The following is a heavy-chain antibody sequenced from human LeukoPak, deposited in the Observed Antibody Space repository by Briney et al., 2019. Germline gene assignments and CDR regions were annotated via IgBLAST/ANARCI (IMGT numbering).Heavy chain of an antibody. CDR3: ARFSSIAAAFDY. J-gene: IGHJ4*02. Sequence: SETLSLTCTVSGGSISNYYWSWIRQPAGKGLEWIGRIYTSGTTHYNPSLKSRVTMSVDTSKNQFSMNLSSVTAADTAVYYCARFSSIAAAFDYWGLGTLVTVSS. V-gene: IGHV4-4*07. CDR2: IYTSGTT. CDR1: GGSISNYY. D-gene: IGHD6-13*01.